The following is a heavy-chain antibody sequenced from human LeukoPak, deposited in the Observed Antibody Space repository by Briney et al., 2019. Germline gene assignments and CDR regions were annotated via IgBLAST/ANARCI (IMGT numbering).Heavy chain of an antibody. J-gene: IGHJ6*03. V-gene: IGHV1-69*13. Sequence: ASVKVSCKASGGTFSSYAISWVRQAPGQGLEWMGGIIPIFGTANYAQKFQGRVTITADESTSTAYMELSSLRSEDTAVYYCARARGSGYLYYYYYMDVWGKGTTVTVSS. CDR2: IIPIFGTA. CDR3: ARARGSGYLYYYYYMDV. CDR1: GGTFSSYA. D-gene: IGHD3-22*01.